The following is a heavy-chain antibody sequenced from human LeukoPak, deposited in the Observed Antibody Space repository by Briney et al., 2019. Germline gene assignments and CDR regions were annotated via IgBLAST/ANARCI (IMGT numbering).Heavy chain of an antibody. Sequence: ASVTVSCTASGGTFSSYAISWVGQAPGQGLEWVGGIIPIFGTANYAQKFQGRVTITADESTSTAYMELSSLRSEDTAVYYCARDQEVGATTYFDYWGQGTLVTVSS. CDR1: GGTFSSYA. CDR2: IIPIFGTA. J-gene: IGHJ4*02. V-gene: IGHV1-69*13. CDR3: ARDQEVGATTYFDY. D-gene: IGHD1-26*01.